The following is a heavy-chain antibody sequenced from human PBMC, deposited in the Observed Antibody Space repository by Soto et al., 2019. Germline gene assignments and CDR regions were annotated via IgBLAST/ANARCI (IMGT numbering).Heavy chain of an antibody. Sequence: SETLSLTCAVYGGSFSGYYWSWIRQSPGKGLGWIGEINQSGSTNYNPSLKSRVTVSVDASKNQFSLKLSSVTAADTAVYYCARLFGRPLGWVYVASWFDPWGQGTPVTVSS. V-gene: IGHV4-34*01. CDR3: ARLFGRPLGWVYVASWFDP. CDR2: INQSGST. CDR1: GGSFSGYY. J-gene: IGHJ5*02. D-gene: IGHD3-3*01.